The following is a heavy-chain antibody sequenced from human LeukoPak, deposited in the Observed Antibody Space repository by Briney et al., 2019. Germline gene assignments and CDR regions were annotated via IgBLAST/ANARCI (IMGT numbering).Heavy chain of an antibody. CDR2: MNPDSTNT. J-gene: IGHJ4*02. D-gene: IGHD3-22*01. V-gene: IGHV1-8*03. CDR3: ARSSSSYYDFDY. CDR1: GYTFTSYD. Sequence: ASVKVSCKASGYTFTSYDINWVRQATGQGLEWMGWMNPDSTNTGYAQRFQGRVTITRNTSISTAYMELSSLRSEDTAVYYGARSSSSYYDFDYWGQGTVGTVSS.